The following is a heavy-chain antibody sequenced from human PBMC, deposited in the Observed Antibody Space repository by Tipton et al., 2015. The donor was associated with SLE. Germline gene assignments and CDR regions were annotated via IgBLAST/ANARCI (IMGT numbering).Heavy chain of an antibody. Sequence: SLRLSCAASELAVSSNYMSWIRQAPGKGLEWVSYISSSGSTIYYADSVKGRFTISRDNAKNSLYLQMNSLTAADTAVYYCARDRHDVVVVTDAFDIWGQGTMVTVSS. CDR2: ISSSGSTI. D-gene: IGHD2-15*01. CDR1: ELAVSSNY. CDR3: ARDRHDVVVVTDAFDI. J-gene: IGHJ3*02. V-gene: IGHV3-11*04.